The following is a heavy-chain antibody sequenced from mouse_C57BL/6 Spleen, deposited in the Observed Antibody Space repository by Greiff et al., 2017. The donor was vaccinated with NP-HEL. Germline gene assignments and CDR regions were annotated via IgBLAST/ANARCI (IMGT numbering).Heavy chain of an antibody. CDR3: TIDWYFDV. V-gene: IGHV6-3*01. J-gene: IGHJ1*03. CDR1: GFTFSNYW. CDR2: IRLKSDNYAT. Sequence: EVKLEESGGGLVQPGGSMKLSCVASGFTFSNYWMNWVRQSPEKGLEWVAQIRLKSDNYATHSAESVKGRFTISRDDSKSSVYRQMNNLRAEDTGIYYCTIDWYFDVWGTGTTVTVSS.